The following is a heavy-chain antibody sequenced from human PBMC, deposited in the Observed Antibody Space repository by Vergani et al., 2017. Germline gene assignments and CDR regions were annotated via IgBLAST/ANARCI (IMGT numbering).Heavy chain of an antibody. CDR1: SGSISSYY. J-gene: IGHJ4*02. V-gene: IGHV4-59*01. D-gene: IGHD4-23*01. CDR3: ARGFYGGNSCFDY. Sequence: QVQLQESGPGLVKPSETLSLTCTVSSGSISSYYWSWIRQPPGKGLEWIGYIYYSGSTNYNPSLKSRVTISVDTSKNQFSLKLSSVTAADTAVYYCARGFYGGNSCFDYWGQGTLVTVSS. CDR2: IYYSGST.